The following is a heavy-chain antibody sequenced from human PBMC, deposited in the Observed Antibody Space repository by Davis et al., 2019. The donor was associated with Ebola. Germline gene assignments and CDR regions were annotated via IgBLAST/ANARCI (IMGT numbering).Heavy chain of an antibody. CDR3: ARGQSPVWGSYRYSPFDY. V-gene: IGHV1-69*13. CDR1: GGTFSSYA. D-gene: IGHD3-16*02. J-gene: IGHJ4*02. Sequence: SVKVSCKASGGTFSSYAISWVRQAPGQGLEWMGGIIPIFGTANYAQKFQGRVTITADESTSTVYMELSSLRSEDTAVYYCARGQSPVWGSYRYSPFDYWGQGTLVTVSS. CDR2: IIPIFGTA.